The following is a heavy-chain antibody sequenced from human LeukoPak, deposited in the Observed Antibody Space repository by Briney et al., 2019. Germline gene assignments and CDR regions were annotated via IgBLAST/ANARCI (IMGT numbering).Heavy chain of an antibody. J-gene: IGHJ6*02. CDR3: AKATIAADGTYYYGMDV. CDR1: GFTFDDYA. D-gene: IGHD6-13*01. V-gene: IGHV3-9*01. Sequence: GGSLRLSCAASGFTFDDYAMHWVRQAPGKGLEWVSGISWNSGSIGYADSVKGRFTISRDNAKNSLYLQMNSLRAEDTALYYCAKATIAADGTYYYGMDVWGQGTTVTVSS. CDR2: ISWNSGSI.